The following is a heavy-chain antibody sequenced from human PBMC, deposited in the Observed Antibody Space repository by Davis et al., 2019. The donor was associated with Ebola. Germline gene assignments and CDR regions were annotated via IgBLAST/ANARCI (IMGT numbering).Heavy chain of an antibody. V-gene: IGHV4-59*08. Sequence: SETLSLTCTVSGGSISNHYWSWIRQPPGKAPEWIGYVYYSGYTDYNPSLRGRVTISVDTSKDQFSLRLHSVTATDTAVYYCARPVSPGYTYGYYYYDMDVWGQGTTVTVSS. D-gene: IGHD5-18*01. CDR2: VYYSGYT. CDR3: ARPVSPGYTYGYYYYDMDV. CDR1: GGSISNHY. J-gene: IGHJ6*02.